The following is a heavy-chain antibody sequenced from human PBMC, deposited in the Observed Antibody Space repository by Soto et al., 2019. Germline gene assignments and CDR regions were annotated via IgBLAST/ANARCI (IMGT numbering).Heavy chain of an antibody. J-gene: IGHJ6*02. D-gene: IGHD2-15*01. CDR1: GFTFTSSA. CDR3: AATLKGYCSGGSCPRYYYGMDV. V-gene: IGHV1-58*01. Sequence: SVKVSCKASGFTFTSSAVQWVRQARGQRLEWIGWIVVGSGNTNYAQKFQERVTITRDMSTSTAYMELSSLRSEDTAVYYCAATLKGYCSGGSCPRYYYGMDVWGQGTTVTVSS. CDR2: IVVGSGNT.